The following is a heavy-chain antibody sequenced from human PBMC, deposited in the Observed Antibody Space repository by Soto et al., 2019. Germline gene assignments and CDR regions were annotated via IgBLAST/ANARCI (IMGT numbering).Heavy chain of an antibody. CDR3: ASVGIAAAGWFDP. CDR1: GGSIRDDTYY. D-gene: IGHD6-13*01. V-gene: IGHV4-39*07. Sequence: SETLSLTCTVSGGSIRDDTYYWGWIRQPPGKGLEWIGSFYYSGTSSYNPSLKSRVTISVDTSKNQFSLKLSSVTAADTAVYYCASVGIAAAGWFDPWGQGTLVTVSS. CDR2: FYYSGTS. J-gene: IGHJ5*02.